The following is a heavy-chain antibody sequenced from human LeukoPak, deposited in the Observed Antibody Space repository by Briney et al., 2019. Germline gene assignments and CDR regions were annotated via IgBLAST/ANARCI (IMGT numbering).Heavy chain of an antibody. CDR1: GFTFGDYA. CDR2: IRSKGYGGTT. J-gene: IGHJ6*02. CDR3: TTDSRAVASDYYYYGVDV. Sequence: PGGSLRLSCTASGFTFGDYAMSWVRQAPGKGLEWVGFIRSKGYGGTTEYAASVKGRFSISRDDSKSIAYLQMNSLKTEDTAVYYCTTDSRAVASDYYYYGVDVWGQGTTVTVS. V-gene: IGHV3-49*04. D-gene: IGHD4-23*01.